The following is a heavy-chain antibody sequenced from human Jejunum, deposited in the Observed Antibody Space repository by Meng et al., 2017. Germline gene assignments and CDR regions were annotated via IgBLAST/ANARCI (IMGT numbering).Heavy chain of an antibody. J-gene: IGHJ6*02. CDR1: GYTFDNYW. D-gene: IGHD3-22*01. CDR2: IYPSDSNT. CDR3: ARVHKTDSSGYYTYGMDV. V-gene: IGHV5-51*01. Sequence: GGSLRLSCKVFGYTFDNYWIGWVRQMPGKGLEWMGIIYPSDSNTRYNPSLKGQVIISVDRSIKTTYLQWSSLKASDTAMYYCARVHKTDSSGYYTYGMDVWGQGTTVTVSS.